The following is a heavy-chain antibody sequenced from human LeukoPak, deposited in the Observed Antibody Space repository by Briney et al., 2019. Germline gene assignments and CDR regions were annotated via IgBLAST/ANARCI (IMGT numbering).Heavy chain of an antibody. CDR1: GYTFTSYG. CDR2: ISSYNGNT. V-gene: IGHV1-18*01. J-gene: IGHJ4*02. D-gene: IGHD3-3*01. Sequence: ASVTVACKASGYTFTSYGISWVRQAPGQGLEWMGWISSYNGNTDYAQKFQGRVTMTADTSTSTAYMELRSLRSDDTAVSYCARDGFPGVTIFGVDTREDRGSEWGQGTLVTGSS. CDR3: ARDGFPGVTIFGVDTREDRGSE.